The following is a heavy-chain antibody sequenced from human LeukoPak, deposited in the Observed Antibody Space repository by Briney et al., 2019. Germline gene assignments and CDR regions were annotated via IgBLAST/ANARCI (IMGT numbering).Heavy chain of an antibody. V-gene: IGHV4-59*01. CDR3: AMYCSSTSCSRFDY. Sequence: PSETLSLTCTVSGGSISSYYWSWIRQPPGKGLEWIGYIYYSGTTNYNPSLKSRVTISVDTSKNQFSLKLSSVTAADTAVYYCAMYCSSTSCSRFDYWGQGTLVTVSS. CDR1: GGSISSYY. CDR2: IYYSGTT. J-gene: IGHJ4*02. D-gene: IGHD2-2*01.